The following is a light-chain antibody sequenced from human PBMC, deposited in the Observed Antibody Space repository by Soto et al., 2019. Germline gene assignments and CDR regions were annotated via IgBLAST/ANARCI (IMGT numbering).Light chain of an antibody. CDR1: QSISSY. J-gene: IGKJ2*01. V-gene: IGKV1-39*01. CDR3: QQSYSTPYS. Sequence: DIQITQSPSSLSASVGDRVTITCRASQSISSYLNWYQQKPGKAPKLLIYAASSLQSGVPSRFSGNGSGTDFTLTISSLQPEDFATYYCQQSYSTPYSFGQGTKLEIK. CDR2: AAS.